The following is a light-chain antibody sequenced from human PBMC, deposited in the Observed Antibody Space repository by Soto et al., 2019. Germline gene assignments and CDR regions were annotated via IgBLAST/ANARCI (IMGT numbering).Light chain of an antibody. Sequence: EIVLTQSPGTLSLSPGERATLSCRASQSVSSYLAWYQQKPGQAPKLLIYDASKRATGIPARFSGSGSGTDFTLTISSLEPEDFAVYYCQLRSSWPPQFTFGPGTKVD. V-gene: IGKV3-11*01. CDR3: QLRSSWPPQFT. CDR2: DAS. CDR1: QSVSSY. J-gene: IGKJ3*01.